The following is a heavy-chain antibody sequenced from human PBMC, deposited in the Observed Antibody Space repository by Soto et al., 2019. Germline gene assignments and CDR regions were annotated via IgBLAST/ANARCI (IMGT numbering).Heavy chain of an antibody. CDR2: ISWNSGSI. Sequence: PGGSLRLSCAASGFTFDDYAMHWVRQAPGKGLEWVSGISWNSGSIGYADSVKGRFTISRDNAKNSLYLQMNSLRAEDTALYYCAKDIGVGATLVDYWGQGTLVTVSS. CDR3: AKDIGVGATLVDY. D-gene: IGHD1-26*01. J-gene: IGHJ4*02. CDR1: GFTFDDYA. V-gene: IGHV3-9*01.